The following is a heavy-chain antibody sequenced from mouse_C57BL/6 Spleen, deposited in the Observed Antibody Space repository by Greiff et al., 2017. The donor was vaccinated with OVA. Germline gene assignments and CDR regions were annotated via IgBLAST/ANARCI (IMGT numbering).Heavy chain of an antibody. CDR2: IDPSDSYT. CDR1: GYTFTSYW. Sequence: QVQLQQPGAELVRPGTSVKLSCKASGYTFTSYWMHWVKQRPGQGLEWIGVIDPSDSYTNYNQKFQGKATLTVDTSSSTAYMQLSSLTSEDSAVYYCARSGDYGELYYAMDYWGQGTSVTVSS. J-gene: IGHJ4*01. V-gene: IGHV1-59*01. D-gene: IGHD2-4*01. CDR3: ARSGDYGELYYAMDY.